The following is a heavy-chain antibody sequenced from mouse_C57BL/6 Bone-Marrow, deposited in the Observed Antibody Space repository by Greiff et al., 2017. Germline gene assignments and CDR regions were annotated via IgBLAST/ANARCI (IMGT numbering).Heavy chain of an antibody. CDR3: ARYGYYNWYFDV. CDR1: GYTFPSYW. V-gene: IGHV1-55*01. D-gene: IGHD2-3*01. J-gene: IGHJ1*03. Sequence: VQLQQPGAELVKPGASVKMSCKASGYTFPSYWITWVKPRPGPGLEWIGDIYPGSGSTNYNEKFKSKATLTVDTSSSTAYMQLSSLTSEDSAVYYCARYGYYNWYFDVWGTGTTVTVSS. CDR2: IYPGSGST.